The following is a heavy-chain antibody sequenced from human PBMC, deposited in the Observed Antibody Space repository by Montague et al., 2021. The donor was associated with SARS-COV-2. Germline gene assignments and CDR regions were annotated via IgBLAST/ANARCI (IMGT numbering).Heavy chain of an antibody. CDR1: GGSIRDNNYY. Sequence: SETLSPTCTVSGGSIRDNNYYWGWIRQPPGKGLEWIGGIYYSGSTYYNPSLKSRVTISVDTSKNQFPLKLSSVTAADTAVYYCARRDGGSCFDYWGQGTLVTVSS. CDR3: ARRDGGSCFDY. J-gene: IGHJ4*02. CDR2: IYYSGST. D-gene: IGHD2-15*01. V-gene: IGHV4-39*01.